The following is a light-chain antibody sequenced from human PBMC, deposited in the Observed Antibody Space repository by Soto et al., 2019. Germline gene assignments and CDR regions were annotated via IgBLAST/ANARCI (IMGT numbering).Light chain of an antibody. Sequence: QSVLTQPPSASETPGQRVTLFCSGSSSNIGSNYVSWYQQVPGTAPKLLIFRNDQRPSGVPDRFSASKFDTSASLDISGLRYEDEADYYCASWDVGLGVVVFGGGTKLTVL. CDR1: SSNIGSNY. CDR2: RND. V-gene: IGLV1-47*01. CDR3: ASWDVGLGVVV. J-gene: IGLJ3*02.